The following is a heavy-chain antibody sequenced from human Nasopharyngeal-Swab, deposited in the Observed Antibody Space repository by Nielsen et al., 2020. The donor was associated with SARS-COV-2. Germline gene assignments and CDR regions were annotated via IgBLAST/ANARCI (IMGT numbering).Heavy chain of an antibody. D-gene: IGHD3-10*01. J-gene: IGHJ4*02. CDR1: GFTFSSYW. Sequence: GGSLRLSCAASGFTFSSYWMSWVRQAPGKGLERVANIKQDGSEKYYVDSVKGRFTISRDNAKNSLYLQMNSLRAEDTAVYYCARVWFGELLPIDYWGQGTLVTVSS. CDR2: IKQDGSEK. V-gene: IGHV3-7*01. CDR3: ARVWFGELLPIDY.